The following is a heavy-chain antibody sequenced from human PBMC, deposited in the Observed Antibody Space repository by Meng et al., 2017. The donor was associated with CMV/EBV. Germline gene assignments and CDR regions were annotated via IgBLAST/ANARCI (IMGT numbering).Heavy chain of an antibody. D-gene: IGHD5-18*01. J-gene: IGHJ4*02. CDR3: AKGGRGYTFD. CDR2: INHDGSYT. V-gene: IGHV3-74*01. CDR1: RFTFLTDW. Sequence: LSCASSRFTFLTDWIHCVRQVPGKGLVWVSRINHDGSYTDYADSVKGRFTIARDNAQNTVYLQMNSLTDEDTAIYYCAKGGRGYTFDWGQGTLVTVSS.